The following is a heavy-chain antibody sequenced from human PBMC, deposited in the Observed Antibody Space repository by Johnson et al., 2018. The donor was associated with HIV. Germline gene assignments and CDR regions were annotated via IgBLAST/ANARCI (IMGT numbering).Heavy chain of an antibody. V-gene: IGHV3-30*03. D-gene: IGHD1-26*01. J-gene: IGHJ3*01. CDR1: GFTVSSNY. CDR2: ISHDGSNE. CDR3: ARRDSGSLSFDL. Sequence: QVQLVESGGGVVQPGRSLRLSCAASGFTVSSNYMSWVRQAPGKGLEWVAAISHDGSNEYYGDYVKGRFTISRDNAKNSLYLQMNNLRAEDTAFYYCARRDSGSLSFDLWGQGTMVTVSS.